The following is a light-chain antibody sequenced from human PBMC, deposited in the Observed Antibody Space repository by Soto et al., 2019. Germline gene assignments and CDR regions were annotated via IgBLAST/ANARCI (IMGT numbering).Light chain of an antibody. Sequence: QSALTQPRSVSGSPGQSVTISCTGTSRDVGGYNYVSWYQQHPGKAPKLMIYDVSKRPSGVPDRCSGSKSGNTASLTISGLHAEDEADYYCCSYAGSYTVVFGGGTKLTVL. CDR2: DVS. J-gene: IGLJ2*01. CDR1: SRDVGGYNY. V-gene: IGLV2-11*01. CDR3: CSYAGSYTVV.